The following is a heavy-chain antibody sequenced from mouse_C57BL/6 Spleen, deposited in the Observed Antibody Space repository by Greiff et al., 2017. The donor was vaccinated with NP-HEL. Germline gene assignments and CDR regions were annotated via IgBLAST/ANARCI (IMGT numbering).Heavy chain of an antibody. CDR3: ARRKDYGSSGDYFDY. V-gene: IGHV5-17*01. J-gene: IGHJ2*01. D-gene: IGHD1-1*01. CDR1: GFTFSDYG. Sequence: DVKLVESGGGLVKPGGSLKLSCAASGFTFSDYGMHWVRQAPEKGLEWVAYISSGSSTIYYADTVKGRFTISRDNAKNTLFLQMTSLRSEDTAMYYCARRKDYGSSGDYFDYWGQGTTLTVSS. CDR2: ISSGSSTI.